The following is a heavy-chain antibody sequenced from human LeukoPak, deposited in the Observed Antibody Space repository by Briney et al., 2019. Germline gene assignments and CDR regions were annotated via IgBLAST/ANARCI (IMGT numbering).Heavy chain of an antibody. J-gene: IGHJ4*02. D-gene: IGHD5-24*01. CDR3: ARDLSIRRFDY. V-gene: IGHV3-66*01. CDR2: IYSGGST. Sequence: PGGSLRLSCAASGFTVSSNYMSWVRQAPGKGLEWVSVIYSGGSTYYADSVKGRFTISRDNSKNTLYLQMNSLRAEDTAVYYCARDLSIRRFDYWGQGTLVTVSS. CDR1: GFTVSSNY.